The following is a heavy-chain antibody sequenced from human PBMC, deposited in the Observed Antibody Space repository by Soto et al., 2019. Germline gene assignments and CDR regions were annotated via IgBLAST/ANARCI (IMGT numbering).Heavy chain of an antibody. D-gene: IGHD3-3*01. J-gene: IGHJ6*02. V-gene: IGHV6-1*01. CDR2: TYYRSKWYN. CDR1: GDSVSSNSAA. CDR3: ARDEIFGVVISYYYYGMDV. Sequence: SQTLSLTCAISGDSVSSNSAAWNWIRQSPSRGLEWLGRTYYRSKWYNDYAVSVKSRITINPDTSKNQFPLQLNSVTPEDTAVYYCARDEIFGVVISYYYYGMDVWGQGTTVTVSS.